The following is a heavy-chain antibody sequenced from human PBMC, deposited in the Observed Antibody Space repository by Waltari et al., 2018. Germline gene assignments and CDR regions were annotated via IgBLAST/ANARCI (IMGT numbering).Heavy chain of an antibody. Sequence: EVQLVESGGGLVQPGGSLGLPCAGSGFAFRSYEVQSVRPASGKGLEWVSYISNSGNTIKYADSVKGRFTISRDNARNSLYLQMNSLRAEDTAVYYCASGPQYSGSPAHWGQGTLVTVSS. CDR1: GFAFRSYE. D-gene: IGHD1-26*01. CDR2: ISNSGNTI. V-gene: IGHV3-48*03. CDR3: ASGPQYSGSPAH. J-gene: IGHJ4*02.